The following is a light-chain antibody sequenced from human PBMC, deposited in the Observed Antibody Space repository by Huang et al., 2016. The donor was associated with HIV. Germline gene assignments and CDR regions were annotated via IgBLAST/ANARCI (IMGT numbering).Light chain of an antibody. CDR1: QSLDTL. CDR2: GTS. V-gene: IGKV3-15*01. Sequence: EIVMTQSPATLSLSPGERATLSCRASQSLDTLLAWYQQAPGQAPRRLFSGTSVRATGAPARFSASGSGTEFTLTISGVQSEDIGVYYCQQYYDWPPITFGQGTRLEI. J-gene: IGKJ5*01. CDR3: QQYYDWPPIT.